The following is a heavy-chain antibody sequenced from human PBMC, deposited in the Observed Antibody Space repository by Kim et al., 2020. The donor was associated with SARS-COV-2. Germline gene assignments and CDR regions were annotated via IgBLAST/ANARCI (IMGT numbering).Heavy chain of an antibody. CDR3: ARGPSYSSGWFDAFDI. J-gene: IGHJ3*02. D-gene: IGHD6-19*01. Sequence: SETLSLTCTVSGGSISSSSYYWGWIRQPPGKGLEWIGSIYYSGSTYYNPSLKSRVTISVDTSKNQFSLKLSSVTAADTAVYYCARGPSYSSGWFDAFDI. V-gene: IGHV4-39*01. CDR2: IYYSGST. CDR1: GGSISSSSYY.